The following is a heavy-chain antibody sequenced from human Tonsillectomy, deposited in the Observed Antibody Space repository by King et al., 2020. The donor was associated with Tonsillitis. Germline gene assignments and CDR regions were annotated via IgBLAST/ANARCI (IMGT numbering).Heavy chain of an antibody. Sequence: VQLVESGGGVVQPGRSLRLSCAASGFTFRSYGMHGVRQAPGKGLEWVAVISYDGSNKYYADSVKGRFTISRDNSKNTLYLQMNSLRVGDTAVYYCAGTAFYDSSGYRDEYFQHWGQGTLITVSS. CDR2: ISYDGSNK. CDR1: GFTFRSYG. J-gene: IGHJ1*01. CDR3: AGTAFYDSSGYRDEYFQH. V-gene: IGHV3-30*03. D-gene: IGHD3-22*01.